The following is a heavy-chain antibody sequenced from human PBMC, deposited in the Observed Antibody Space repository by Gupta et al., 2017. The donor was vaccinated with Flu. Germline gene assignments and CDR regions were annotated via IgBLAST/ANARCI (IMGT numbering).Heavy chain of an antibody. V-gene: IGHV1-69*01. J-gene: IGHJ5*02. CDR1: GGPFSGYS. CDR2: VTPVFGPT. D-gene: IGHD3-10*01. CDR3: AREFGEYQLLSIFDP. Sequence: QVQLLQSGAEVKKPGSSLKVSCKASGGPFSGYSLSWVRQAPGHGLEWMGGVTPVFGPTKYAQKFQDRVTITADESTSTAYMELSSLRFEDTAVYYCAREFGEYQLLSIFDPWGQGTLVTVSS.